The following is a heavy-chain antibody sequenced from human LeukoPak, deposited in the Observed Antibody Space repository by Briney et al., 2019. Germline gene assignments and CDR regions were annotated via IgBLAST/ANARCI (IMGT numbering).Heavy chain of an antibody. CDR2: INGDGGRT. Sequence: GGSLRLSCAASGFIFAAYAMHWARQVAGEGLEWVSLINGDGGRTFYADSVRGRFTISRDNSKNSLYLQMSGLRPEDTAFFYCAKATGHGDFRTDYWGQGTLVTVSS. CDR1: GFIFAAYA. CDR3: AKATGHGDFRTDY. J-gene: IGHJ4*02. D-gene: IGHD1-1*01. V-gene: IGHV3-43*02.